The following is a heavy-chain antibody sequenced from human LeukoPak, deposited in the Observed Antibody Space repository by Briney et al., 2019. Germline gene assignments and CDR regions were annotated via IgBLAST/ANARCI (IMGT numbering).Heavy chain of an antibody. CDR1: GGTFISYA. CDR3: ASATPREGSYSESYYGY. CDR2: FIPSFGTA. J-gene: IGHJ4*02. Sequence: ASVTVSCTASGGTFISYAISWVRQAAGHELEWMGGFIPSFGTANYAQKFQGRVKITADESTSTAYTERSSLRSEDTAVYYCASATPREGSYSESYYGYWGQGTLVTVSS. D-gene: IGHD1-26*01. V-gene: IGHV1-69*13.